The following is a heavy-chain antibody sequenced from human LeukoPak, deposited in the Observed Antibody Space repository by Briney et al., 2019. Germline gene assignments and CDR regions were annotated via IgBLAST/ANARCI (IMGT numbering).Heavy chain of an antibody. CDR3: AKRRLSGSSAWDAFDF. CDR1: GFTFRTYA. CDR2: ISGSGGST. J-gene: IGHJ3*01. D-gene: IGHD1-26*01. Sequence: QPGGSLRLSCAASGFTFRTYAMSWVRQAPGKGLEWVSAISGSGGSTYYADSVKGRFTISRDNSKNTVDLQMNSLRAEDTAVYYCAKRRLSGSSAWDAFDFWGQGTMVTVSS. V-gene: IGHV3-23*01.